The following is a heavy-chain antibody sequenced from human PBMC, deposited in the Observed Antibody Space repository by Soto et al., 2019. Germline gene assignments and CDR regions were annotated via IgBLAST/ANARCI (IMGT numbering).Heavy chain of an antibody. CDR1: GYTFTSYY. V-gene: IGHV1-46*01. CDR2: INPSGGST. J-gene: IGHJ4*02. Sequence: QVQLVQSGAEVKKPGASVKVSCKASGYTFTSYYMHWVRQAPGQGLEWMGIINPSGGSTSYAQKFQGRVTMTRDTSTSTVYMELSSLRSEDTAVYYCARVSKTYYYDSSALNLFDYWGQGTLVTVSS. CDR3: ARVSKTYYYDSSALNLFDY. D-gene: IGHD3-22*01.